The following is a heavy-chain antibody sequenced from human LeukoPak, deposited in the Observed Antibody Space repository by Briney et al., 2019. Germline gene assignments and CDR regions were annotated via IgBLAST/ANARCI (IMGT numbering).Heavy chain of an antibody. D-gene: IGHD3-9*01. CDR1: GFTFSSYS. J-gene: IGHJ5*02. V-gene: IGHV3-21*01. CDR2: ISSSSSYI. Sequence: GGSLRLSCAASGFTFSSYSMNWVREAPGKGLEWVSAISSSSSYIYYADSVKGRFTISRDNAKNSLYLQMDSLRAEDTAVYYCARGAILGYFDWLPNPNWFDPWGQGTLVTVSS. CDR3: ARGAILGYFDWLPNPNWFDP.